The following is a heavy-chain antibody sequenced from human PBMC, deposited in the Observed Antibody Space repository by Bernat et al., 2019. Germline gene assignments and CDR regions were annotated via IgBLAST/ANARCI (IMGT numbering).Heavy chain of an antibody. Sequence: EVQLLESGGGLVQPGGSLRLSCAASGFTFSSYAMSWVRQAPGKGLEWVSAISGSGGSTYYADSVKGRFTISRDNSKNRLYLQMNSLRAEDTAVYYCAKGRIYCSSTSCYALYYYYYYMDVWGKGTTVTVSS. J-gene: IGHJ6*03. V-gene: IGHV3-23*01. CDR1: GFTFSSYA. CDR2: ISGSGGST. CDR3: AKGRIYCSSTSCYALYYYYYYMDV. D-gene: IGHD2-2*01.